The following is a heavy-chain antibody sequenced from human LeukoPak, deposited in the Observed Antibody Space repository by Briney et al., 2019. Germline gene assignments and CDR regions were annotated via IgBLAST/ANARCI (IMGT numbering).Heavy chain of an antibody. CDR2: INPNSGGT. Sequence: EASVKVSCKASGYTFSGYYMHWVRQAPGQGLEWMGWINPNSGGTNCAQKFQGRVTLTRDTSLSTAYMELSRLRSDDTAVYYCARDRNYYDHNGNFDYWGQGTLVTVSS. D-gene: IGHD3-22*01. J-gene: IGHJ4*02. CDR3: ARDRNYYDHNGNFDY. CDR1: GYTFSGYY. V-gene: IGHV1-2*02.